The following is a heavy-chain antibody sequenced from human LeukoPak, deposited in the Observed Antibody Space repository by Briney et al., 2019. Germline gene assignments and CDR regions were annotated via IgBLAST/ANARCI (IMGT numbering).Heavy chain of an antibody. CDR1: GFMFNRNA. V-gene: IGHV3-33*08. J-gene: IGHJ6*02. Sequence: GGSLRLSCAASGFMFNRNAMNWVRQAPGKGLEWVAVIWYDGSNKYYADSVKGRFTISRDNSKNTLYLQMNSLRAEDTAVYYCAREHGMDVWGQGTTVTVSS. CDR3: AREHGMDV. CDR2: IWYDGSNK.